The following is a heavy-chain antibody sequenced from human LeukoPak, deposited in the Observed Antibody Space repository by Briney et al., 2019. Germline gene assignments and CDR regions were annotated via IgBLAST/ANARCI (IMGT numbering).Heavy chain of an antibody. CDR2: IYPRESP. CDR3: AREWHHVFDY. Sequence: SETLSLTCTVSGGSISSYSWSWMRQPAGKGLEWIGRIYPRESPNYNPSLKSRVIMSVDKSKNQFSLKLRSVTAADTAAYYCAREWHHVFDYWGQGNLVTVSS. V-gene: IGHV4-4*07. J-gene: IGHJ4*02. D-gene: IGHD5-12*01. CDR1: GGSISSYS.